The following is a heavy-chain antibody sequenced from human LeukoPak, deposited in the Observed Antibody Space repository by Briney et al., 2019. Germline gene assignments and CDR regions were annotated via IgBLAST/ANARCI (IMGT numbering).Heavy chain of an antibody. CDR3: AREGVVVTAIRAFDI. V-gene: IGHV1-69*05. D-gene: IGHD2-21*02. CDR2: IIPIFGTA. Sequence: ASVKVSCKASGGTFSIYAISWVRQAPGQGLEWMGAIIPIFGTANYARKFQGRLTIPTDEPPSTAYMELSSLRSDGTAVYYCAREGVVVTAIRAFDIWGQGTMVTVSS. J-gene: IGHJ3*02. CDR1: GGTFSIYA.